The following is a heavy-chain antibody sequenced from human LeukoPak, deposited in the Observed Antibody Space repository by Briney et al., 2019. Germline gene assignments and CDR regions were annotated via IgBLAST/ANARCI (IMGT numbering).Heavy chain of an antibody. V-gene: IGHV6-1*01. Sequence: SQTLSLTCVISGDSVSSNSASWNWIRQSPSRGLEWLGRTYYRSKWYNDYAVSVKSRIIINPDTSKNQFSPQLNSVTPEDTAVYYCASSGNYRFDYWGQGTLVTVSS. CDR3: ASSGNYRFDY. CDR1: GDSVSSNSAS. D-gene: IGHD3-16*02. J-gene: IGHJ4*02. CDR2: TYYRSKWYN.